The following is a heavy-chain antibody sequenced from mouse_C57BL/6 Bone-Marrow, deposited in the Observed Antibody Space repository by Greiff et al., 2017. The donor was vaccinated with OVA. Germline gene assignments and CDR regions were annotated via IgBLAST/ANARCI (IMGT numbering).Heavy chain of an antibody. CDR3: ARSCNGNYFDY. Sequence: QVQLQQSGAELARPGASVKLSCKASGYTFTSYGISWVKQSTGQGLEWIGEIYPRSGNTYYNEKFKGKGTLTADKSASTAYMELRSLTSEDSAVYFCARSCNGNYFDYWGQGTTLTVSS. CDR1: GYTFTSYG. D-gene: IGHD2-1*01. J-gene: IGHJ2*01. CDR2: IYPRSGNT. V-gene: IGHV1-81*01.